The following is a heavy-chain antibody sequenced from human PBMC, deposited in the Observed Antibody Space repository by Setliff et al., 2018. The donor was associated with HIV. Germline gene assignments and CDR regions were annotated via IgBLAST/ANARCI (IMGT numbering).Heavy chain of an antibody. CDR3: ARDSSEYYDILTGEYHNMDV. J-gene: IGHJ6*03. Sequence: ASVKVSCKASGYTFNSYGINWVRQAPGQGLEWMGWINTHTGNPTYAQGFTGRFVFSLDTSVSTAYLQISGLKVVDSAVYYCARDSSEYYDILTGEYHNMDVWGKGTSVTVSS. D-gene: IGHD3-9*01. CDR1: GYTFNSYG. V-gene: IGHV7-4-1*02. CDR2: INTHTGNP.